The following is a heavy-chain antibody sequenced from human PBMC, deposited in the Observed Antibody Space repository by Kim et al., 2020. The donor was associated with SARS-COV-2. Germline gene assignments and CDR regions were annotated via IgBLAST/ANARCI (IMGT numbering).Heavy chain of an antibody. V-gene: IGHV4-59*08. J-gene: IGHJ4*02. CDR1: GGSISSYY. CDR3: ARYRSSSWYVGYFDY. CDR2: SYYSGST. D-gene: IGHD6-13*01. Sequence: SETLSLTCTVSGGSISSYYWSWIRQPPGKGLEWIGYSYYSGSTNYNPSLKSRVTISVDTSKNQFSLKLSSVTAADTAVYYCARYRSSSWYVGYFDYWGQGPLVTVSS.